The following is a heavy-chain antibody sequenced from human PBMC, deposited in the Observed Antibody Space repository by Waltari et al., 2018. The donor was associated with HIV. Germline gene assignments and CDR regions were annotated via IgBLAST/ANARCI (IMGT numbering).Heavy chain of an antibody. D-gene: IGHD3-9*01. J-gene: IGHJ6*02. CDR2: IYHSGST. CDR1: GDSISSSNW. Sequence: QVQLQESGPGLVKPSGTLTLTCAVSGDSISSSNWWSWVREPPGQGLEWIGEIYHSGSTNYNPSLKSRVTISVDKSKNQFSLNLRSVTAADTAVYYCARDPRVAFDFTTAGYYGMDVWGQGATLTVSS. V-gene: IGHV4-4*02. CDR3: ARDPRVAFDFTTAGYYGMDV.